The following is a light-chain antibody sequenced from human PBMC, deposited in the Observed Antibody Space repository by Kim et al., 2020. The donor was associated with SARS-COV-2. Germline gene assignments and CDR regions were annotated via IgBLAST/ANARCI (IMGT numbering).Light chain of an antibody. CDR2: GNN. CDR1: RTNIGAGYD. Sequence: QSVLTQPPSLSGAPGQRVTISCTGSRTNIGAGYDVHWYQQLPGTAPKLLIYGNNNRPSGVPDRFSGAKSGTSASLAITGLQAEDEADYYCQSYDSSLSAWVFGGGTKVTVL. J-gene: IGLJ2*01. V-gene: IGLV1-40*01. CDR3: QSYDSSLSAWV.